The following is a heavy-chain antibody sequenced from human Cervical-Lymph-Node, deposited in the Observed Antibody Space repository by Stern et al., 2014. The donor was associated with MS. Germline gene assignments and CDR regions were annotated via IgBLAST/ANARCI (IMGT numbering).Heavy chain of an antibody. CDR3: ARLCQQPREYYFDY. D-gene: IGHD6-13*01. J-gene: IGHJ4*02. CDR1: GYSFTTYW. V-gene: IGHV5-51*01. Sequence: VQLGQSGAEVKKPGESLKISCQGSGYSFTTYWIGWVRQMPGRGLERMGVIYPGDSDTRYSPSFQGQVTISVDKSISTAFLQWSSLRASDTAMYYCARLCQQPREYYFDYWGQGTLVTVSS. CDR2: IYPGDSDT.